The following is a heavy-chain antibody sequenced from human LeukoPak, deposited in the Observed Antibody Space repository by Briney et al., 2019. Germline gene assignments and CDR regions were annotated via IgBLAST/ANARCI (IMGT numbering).Heavy chain of an antibody. CDR3: AKGSQYSSSWSTYYYYYYGMDV. CDR2: IRYDGSNK. J-gene: IGHJ6*02. V-gene: IGHV3-30*02. CDR1: GFTFSSYG. Sequence: GGSLRLSCAASGFTFSSYGMHWVRQAPGKGLEWVAFIRYDGSNKYYADSVKGRFTISRDNSKNTLYLQMNSLRAEDTAVYYCAKGSQYSSSWSTYYYYYYGMDVWGQGTTVTVSS. D-gene: IGHD6-13*01.